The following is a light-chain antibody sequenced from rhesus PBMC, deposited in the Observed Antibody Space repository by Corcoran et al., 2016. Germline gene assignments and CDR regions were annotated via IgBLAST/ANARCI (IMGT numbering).Light chain of an antibody. Sequence: DIQMTQSPSSLSASVGDRVNITCRASENVNNYLHWYQQKPGKAPKLLIYAASTLQSGVPSRFSGSGSGTDYTFSISSLQPEDVATYYCQHSYGTPFTFGPGTKLDIK. CDR2: AAS. V-gene: IGKV1-74*01. J-gene: IGKJ3*01. CDR1: ENVNNY. CDR3: QHSYGTPFT.